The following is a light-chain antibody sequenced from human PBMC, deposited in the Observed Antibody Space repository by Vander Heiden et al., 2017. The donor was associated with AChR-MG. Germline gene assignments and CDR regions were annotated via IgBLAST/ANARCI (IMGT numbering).Light chain of an antibody. J-gene: IGLJ2*01. V-gene: IGLV2-11*01. CDR2: DGS. CDR3: CSYASSYTSVV. Sequence: HPGKAPKLMISDGSKRPSGVPDHFSGSKSGNAASLTISGLQAEDEADYYCCSYASSYTSVVFGGGTKLTVL.